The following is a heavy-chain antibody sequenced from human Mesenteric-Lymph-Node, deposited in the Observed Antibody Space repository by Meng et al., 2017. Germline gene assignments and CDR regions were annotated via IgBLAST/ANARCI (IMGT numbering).Heavy chain of an antibody. Sequence: ASVKVSCKASGYSFTTYYIHWVRQAPGQGLEWMGLINPSTGNTNYAQEFLGRVTMTRDTSTSTVYMELSSLRSEDTAIYYCARPTVAVKFTGSGYWGQGTLVTSPQ. D-gene: IGHD6-19*01. CDR2: INPSTGNT. CDR1: GYSFTTYY. CDR3: ARPTVAVKFTGSGY. J-gene: IGHJ4*02. V-gene: IGHV1-46*01.